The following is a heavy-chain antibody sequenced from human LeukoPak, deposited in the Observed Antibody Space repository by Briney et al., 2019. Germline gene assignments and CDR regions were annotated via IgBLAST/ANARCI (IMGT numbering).Heavy chain of an antibody. CDR2: INPYNGNT. CDR1: GYTFSSYG. D-gene: IGHD3-9*01. CDR3: ARNDILTANDY. J-gene: IGHJ4*02. V-gene: IGHV1-18*01. Sequence: GASVKVSCKASGYTFSSYGFSWVRQAPGQGLEWMGWINPYNGNTNYAQNLQGRVTMTTDTSTSTAYMELRSLRSDDTAVYYCARNDILTANDYWGQGTLVTVSS.